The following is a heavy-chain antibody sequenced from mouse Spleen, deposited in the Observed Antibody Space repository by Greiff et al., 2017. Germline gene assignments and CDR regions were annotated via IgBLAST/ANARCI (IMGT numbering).Heavy chain of an antibody. Sequence: EVQLVESGGGLVKPGGSLKLSCAASGFTFSDYGMHWVRQAPEKGLEWVAYISSGSSTIYYADTVKGRFTISRDNAKNTLFLQMTSLRSEDTAMYYCARVPDYYGSSRYAMDYWGQGTSVTVSS. D-gene: IGHD1-1*01. CDR2: ISSGSSTI. J-gene: IGHJ4*01. CDR1: GFTFSDYG. V-gene: IGHV5-17*01. CDR3: ARVPDYYGSSRYAMDY.